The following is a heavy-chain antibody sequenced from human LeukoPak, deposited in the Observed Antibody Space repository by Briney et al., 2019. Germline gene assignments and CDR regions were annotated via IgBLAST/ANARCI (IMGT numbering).Heavy chain of an antibody. D-gene: IGHD3-10*01. CDR1: GFTFSSYA. CDR2: ISGSGGST. V-gene: IGHV3-23*01. CDR3: AKDNNYYGSGSRETDP. Sequence: PGGSLRLSCAASGFTFSSYAMSWVRQAPGKGLEWVSAISGSGGSTYYADSMKGRFTISRDNSKNTLYLQMNSLRAEDTAVYYCAKDNNYYGSGSRETDPWGQGTLVTVSS. J-gene: IGHJ5*02.